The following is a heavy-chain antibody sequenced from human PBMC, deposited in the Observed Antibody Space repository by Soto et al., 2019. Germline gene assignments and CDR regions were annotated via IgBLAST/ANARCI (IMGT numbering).Heavy chain of an antibody. CDR2: IIPILGIA. V-gene: IGHV1-69*04. Sequence: SVKVSCKASGGTFSSYTISWVRQAPGQGLEWMGRIIPILGIANYAQKFQGRVTITADKSTSTAYVELSSLRSEDTAVYYCARDRCSSTSCYANWFDPWGQGTLVTVSS. D-gene: IGHD2-2*01. J-gene: IGHJ5*02. CDR3: ARDRCSSTSCYANWFDP. CDR1: GGTFSSYT.